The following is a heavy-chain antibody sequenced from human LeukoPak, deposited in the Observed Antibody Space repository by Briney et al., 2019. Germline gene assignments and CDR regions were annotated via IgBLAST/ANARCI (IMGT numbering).Heavy chain of an antibody. Sequence: GTLRLSCAASGFTFSSYELNWVRQGPGKGLERVSYISSSGSTIYYADSVKGRFTISRDNAKNSLYLQMNSLRAEDTAVYYCAELGITMIGGVWGKGTTVTISS. CDR1: GFTFSSYE. V-gene: IGHV3-48*03. D-gene: IGHD3-10*02. CDR3: AELGITMIGGV. CDR2: ISSSGSTI. J-gene: IGHJ6*04.